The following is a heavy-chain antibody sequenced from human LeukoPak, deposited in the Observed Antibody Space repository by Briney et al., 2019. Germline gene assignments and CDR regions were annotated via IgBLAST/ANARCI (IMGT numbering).Heavy chain of an antibody. V-gene: IGHV4-38-2*02. CDR2: IYYSGST. CDR3: ARDPNSGSYAGPFDP. J-gene: IGHJ5*02. CDR1: GYSISSGYY. Sequence: PSETLSLTCTVSGYSISSGYYWGWIRQPPGKGLEWIGSIYYSGSTYYNPSLKSRVTISVDTSKNQFSLKLSSVTAADTAVYYCARDPNSGSYAGPFDPWGQGTLVTVSS. D-gene: IGHD1-26*01.